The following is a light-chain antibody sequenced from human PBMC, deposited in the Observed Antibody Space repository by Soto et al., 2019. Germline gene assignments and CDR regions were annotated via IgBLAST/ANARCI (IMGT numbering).Light chain of an antibody. CDR2: GAS. J-gene: IGKJ1*01. Sequence: EIVMTQSPATLSVSPGGRATLSCRASQSISDTLAWYQQKPGQAPRLLIHGASTRATGFPARFSGSGSGTDFTLTISSLQTEDFAVYYCQQYNKGPWTFGQGTKVEIK. V-gene: IGKV3-15*01. CDR3: QQYNKGPWT. CDR1: QSISDT.